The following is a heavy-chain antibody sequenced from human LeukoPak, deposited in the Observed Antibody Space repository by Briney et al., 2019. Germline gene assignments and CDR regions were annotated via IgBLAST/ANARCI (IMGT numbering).Heavy chain of an antibody. J-gene: IGHJ4*02. CDR2: IYHSGST. D-gene: IGHD1-26*01. V-gene: IGHV4-4*02. CDR1: GGSISSSNW. CDR3: ARELLGPKYYFDY. Sequence: SETLSLTCAVSGGSISSSNWWSWIRQPPGKGLEWIGEIYHSGSTNYNPSLKSRVTISVDKSKTQFSLKLSSVTAADTAVYYCARELLGPKYYFDYWGQGTLVTVSS.